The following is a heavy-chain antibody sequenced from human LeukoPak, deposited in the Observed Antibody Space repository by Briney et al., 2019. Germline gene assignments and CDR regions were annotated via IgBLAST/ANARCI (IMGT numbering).Heavy chain of an antibody. Sequence: SETLSLTCAVSGGSISSYYWSWIRQPAGEGLEWIGYIYYSGSTNYNPSLKSRVTISVDTSKNQFSLKLSSVTAADTAVYYCARDRGNSGYDQFDYWGQGTLVTVSS. CDR3: ARDRGNSGYDQFDY. CDR2: IYYSGST. J-gene: IGHJ4*02. CDR1: GGSISSYY. D-gene: IGHD5-12*01. V-gene: IGHV4-59*01.